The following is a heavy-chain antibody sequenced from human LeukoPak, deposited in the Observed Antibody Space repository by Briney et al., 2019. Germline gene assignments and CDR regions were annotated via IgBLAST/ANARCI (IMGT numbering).Heavy chain of an antibody. Sequence: PTGGSLRLSCAASGFTFSSYAMSWVRQAPGKGLEWVSTISDSGGNTYCADSVKGRFTISRDNSKNTLYLQMNSLRGEDTAVYYRARDSCGSPSCLDYWGQGTLATVSS. CDR2: ISDSGGNT. CDR3: ARDSCGSPSCLDY. J-gene: IGHJ4*02. CDR1: GFTFSSYA. D-gene: IGHD2-2*01. V-gene: IGHV3-23*01.